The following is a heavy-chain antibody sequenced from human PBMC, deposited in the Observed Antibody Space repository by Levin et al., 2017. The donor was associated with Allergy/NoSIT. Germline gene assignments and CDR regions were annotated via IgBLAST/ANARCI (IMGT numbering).Heavy chain of an antibody. CDR2: INPNSGGT. J-gene: IGHJ4*02. Sequence: RASVKVSCKASGYTFTGYYMHWVRQAPGQGLEWMGRINPNSGGTNYAQKFQGRVTMTRDTSISTAYMELSRLRSDDTAVYYCARDVPRDKRFLEWLSAKQSDYWGQGTLVTVSS. CDR1: GYTFTGYY. CDR3: ARDVPRDKRFLEWLSAKQSDY. D-gene: IGHD3-3*01. V-gene: IGHV1-2*06.